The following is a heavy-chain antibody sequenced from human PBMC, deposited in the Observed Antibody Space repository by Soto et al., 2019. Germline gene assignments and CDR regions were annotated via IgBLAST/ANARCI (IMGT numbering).Heavy chain of an antibody. J-gene: IGHJ6*02. Sequence: QVQLVQSETEVKKPGASVNVSCKASGYTFNRYNMHWVCQAPGQRLEWMGWINAGNGNTKYSQKFQGRITITRDTSASTAYMELSSLRSEDTAVYYCAREGGDGWGYHSYGMDVWGQGTTVTVSS. D-gene: IGHD3-16*01. V-gene: IGHV1-3*01. CDR2: INAGNGNT. CDR1: GYTFNRYN. CDR3: AREGGDGWGYHSYGMDV.